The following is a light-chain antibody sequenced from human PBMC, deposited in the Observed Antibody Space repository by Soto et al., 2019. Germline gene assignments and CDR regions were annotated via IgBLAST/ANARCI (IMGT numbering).Light chain of an antibody. CDR3: QQSYSSPPEYT. V-gene: IGKV1-39*01. CDR1: QSIITY. CDR2: GAS. Sequence: DIQMTQSPSSLSASIGDRVTITCRASQSIITYLNWYQQKPGNAPKLLIHGASSLESGVPSRFSGSGSGTDFTLTISSLQPEDFATDYCQQSYSSPPEYTFGQGTKLEIK. J-gene: IGKJ2*01.